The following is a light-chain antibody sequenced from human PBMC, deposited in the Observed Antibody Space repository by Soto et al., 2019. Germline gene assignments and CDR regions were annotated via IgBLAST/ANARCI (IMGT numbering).Light chain of an antibody. CDR3: QSYDSSLSGWGV. CDR1: SSNIGAGYD. J-gene: IGLJ2*01. CDR2: GNS. Sequence: QLVLTQPPSVSGAPGQRVTISCTGSSSNIGAGYDVHWYQQLPGTAPKLLIYGNSNRPSGVPDRFSGSKSGTPASLAITGLQAEDEADYYCQSYDSSLSGWGVFGGGTKLTVL. V-gene: IGLV1-40*01.